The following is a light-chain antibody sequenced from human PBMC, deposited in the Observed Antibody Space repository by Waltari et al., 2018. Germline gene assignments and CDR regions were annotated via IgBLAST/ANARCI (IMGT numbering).Light chain of an antibody. V-gene: IGLV1-40*01. CDR2: GHG. Sequence: QSVLTQPPSVSGAPGQRVTISCTGSSSNIGAGYDVHWYQQLPGTAPKLLIYGHGIRPSCVPDRFSGSKSGTSASLAITGLQAEDEADYYCQSYDSSLSGSVVFGGVTKLTVL. J-gene: IGLJ3*02. CDR1: SSNIGAGYD. CDR3: QSYDSSLSGSVV.